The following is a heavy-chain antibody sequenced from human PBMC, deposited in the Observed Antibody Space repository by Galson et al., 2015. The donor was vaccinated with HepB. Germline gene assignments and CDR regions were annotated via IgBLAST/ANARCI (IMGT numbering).Heavy chain of an antibody. Sequence: SLRLSCAASGFTFSSYGMHWVRQAPGKGLEWVAVIWYDGSNKYYADSVKGRFTISRDNSKNTLYLQMNSLRAEDTAVYYCARDARAVAGSLDYWGQGTLVTVSS. J-gene: IGHJ4*02. D-gene: IGHD6-19*01. V-gene: IGHV3-33*01. CDR2: IWYDGSNK. CDR3: ARDARAVAGSLDY. CDR1: GFTFSSYG.